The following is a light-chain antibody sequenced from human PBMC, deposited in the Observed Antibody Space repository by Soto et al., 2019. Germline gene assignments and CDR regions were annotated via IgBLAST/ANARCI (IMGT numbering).Light chain of an antibody. CDR1: SSNIGRNT. CDR2: NNN. V-gene: IGLV1-44*01. Sequence: QPVLTQPPSASGTPGQRVTMSCSGSSSNIGRNTVAWYQQVPGTAPRLVISNNNQGPSGVPDRFSGSKSGTSASLAISGLQSEDEADYFCAAWDDSLNGYVFGTGTKLTVL. J-gene: IGLJ1*01. CDR3: AAWDDSLNGYV.